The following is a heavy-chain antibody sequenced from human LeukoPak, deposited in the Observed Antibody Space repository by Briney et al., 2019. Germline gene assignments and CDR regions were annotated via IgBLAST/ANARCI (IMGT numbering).Heavy chain of an antibody. Sequence: PGGSLRLSCAASGFTFSSYNMNWVRQAPGKGLEWVSSITSGSSYIYYADSVKGRFTISRDNAKNSLYLQMNSLRAEDTAVYYCARDHPAGVGSGGIWFGDPYTDAFDIWGQGTMVTVSS. CDR2: ITSGSSYI. CDR3: ARDHPAGVGSGGIWFGDPYTDAFDI. CDR1: GFTFSSYN. D-gene: IGHD3-10*01. J-gene: IGHJ3*02. V-gene: IGHV3-21*01.